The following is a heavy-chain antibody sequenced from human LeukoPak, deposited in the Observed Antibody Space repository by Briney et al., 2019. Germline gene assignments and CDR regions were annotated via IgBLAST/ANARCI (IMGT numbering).Heavy chain of an antibody. J-gene: IGHJ6*02. CDR2: ISYEGSNE. CDR3: AKDNHKDTAMVKDYGMDV. V-gene: IGHV3-30-3*01. CDR1: GFPFSTYS. Sequence: GGSLSLSCATSGFPFSTYSLHWVRPAPGKGLEWVAVISYEGSNEYYADSVKGRFTISRDNSKNTLYLQMNSLRAEDTAVYYCAKDNHKDTAMVKDYGMDVWGQGTTVTVSS. D-gene: IGHD5-18*01.